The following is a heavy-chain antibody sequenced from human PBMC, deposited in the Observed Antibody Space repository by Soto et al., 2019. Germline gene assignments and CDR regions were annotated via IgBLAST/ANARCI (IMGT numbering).Heavy chain of an antibody. J-gene: IGHJ6*02. CDR3: AREEDSSSWYLYYYGMDV. V-gene: IGHV1-69*01. D-gene: IGHD6-13*01. CDR1: GGTFSSYA. Sequence: QVQLVQSGAEVKKPGSSVKVSCKASGGTFSSYAISWVRQAPGQGLAWMGGIIPIFGTANYAQKFQGRVTITADESTSTAYMELSSLRSEDTAVYYCAREEDSSSWYLYYYGMDVWGQGTTVTVSS. CDR2: IIPIFGTA.